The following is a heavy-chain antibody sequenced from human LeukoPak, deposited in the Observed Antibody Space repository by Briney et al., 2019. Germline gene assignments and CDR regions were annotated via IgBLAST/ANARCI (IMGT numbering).Heavy chain of an antibody. Sequence: GGCLRLSCAASGFTSADYAMHWVRQAPGKGVEWVSLISWDGGSTYYADSVKGRFTISRDNSKNSQYLQMNSLRAEDTALYDCAKDGRDGYNYGEGYFDYGGQGTLVTVSS. V-gene: IGHV3-43D*03. CDR1: GFTSADYA. D-gene: IGHD5-24*01. CDR2: ISWDGGST. J-gene: IGHJ4*02. CDR3: AKDGRDGYNYGEGYFDY.